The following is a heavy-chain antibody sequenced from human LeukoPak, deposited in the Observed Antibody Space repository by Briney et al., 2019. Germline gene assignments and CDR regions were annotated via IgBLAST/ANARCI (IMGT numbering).Heavy chain of an antibody. Sequence: GGSLRLSCAASGFTFSNYEMNWVRQAPGKGLEWVSYISSSGSTIYYADSVKGRFTISRDNAKNSLYLQMNSLRAEDTAVYYCARERPEIDYWGQGTLVTVSS. CDR1: GFTFSNYE. J-gene: IGHJ4*02. CDR2: ISSSGSTI. V-gene: IGHV3-48*03. CDR3: ARERPEIDY.